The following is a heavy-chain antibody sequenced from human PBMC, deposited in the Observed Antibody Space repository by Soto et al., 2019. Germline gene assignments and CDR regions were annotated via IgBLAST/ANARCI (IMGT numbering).Heavy chain of an antibody. Sequence: PGGSLRLSCAASRFTFSNYAMSWVRQAPGKGLEWVSAISGSGGSTYYADSVKGRFTISRDNSKNTLYLQMNSLRAEDTAVYYCAKDGPYSSSWSLDYWGQGTLVTVSS. CDR1: RFTFSNYA. V-gene: IGHV3-23*01. CDR2: ISGSGGST. J-gene: IGHJ4*02. D-gene: IGHD6-13*01. CDR3: AKDGPYSSSWSLDY.